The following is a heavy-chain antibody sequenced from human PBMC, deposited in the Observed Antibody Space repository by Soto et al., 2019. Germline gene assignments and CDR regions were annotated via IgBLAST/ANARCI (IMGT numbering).Heavy chain of an antibody. D-gene: IGHD2-15*01. Sequence: EVQLVESGGGLVQPGGSLRLSCAASGFTFSSYAMHWVRQAPGKGLEYVSAISSNGGSTYYANSVKGRFTISRDNSKNTLYLQMGSLRAEDMAVYYCAREFADCSGGSCYLVDYWGQGTLVTVSS. CDR3: AREFADCSGGSCYLVDY. V-gene: IGHV3-64*01. CDR1: GFTFSSYA. J-gene: IGHJ4*02. CDR2: ISSNGGST.